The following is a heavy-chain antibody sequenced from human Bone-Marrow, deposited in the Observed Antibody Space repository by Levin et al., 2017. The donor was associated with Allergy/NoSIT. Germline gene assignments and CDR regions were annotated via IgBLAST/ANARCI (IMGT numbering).Heavy chain of an antibody. Sequence: PGESLKISCKASGYIFSNYGISWVRQAPGQGLEWMGWTSAYNGNTNYAQKFQGRVTMTTDTSTNTAYMDVRCLRSDDTAVYYCARVPPVIAAATFDFWGQGTLVTVSS. CDR3: ARVPPVIAAATFDF. CDR1: GYIFSNYG. J-gene: IGHJ4*02. CDR2: TSAYNGNT. D-gene: IGHD6-13*01. V-gene: IGHV1-18*01.